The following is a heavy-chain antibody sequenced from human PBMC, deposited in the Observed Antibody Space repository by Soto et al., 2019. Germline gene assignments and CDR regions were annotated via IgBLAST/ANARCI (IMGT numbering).Heavy chain of an antibody. Sequence: PGGSLRLSCSASGFTFSSYAMHWVRQAPGKGLDFVLAISSNGGSTYYADSVKDRFTISRDNSKNTLYLQMSSLRAEDTAVYYCVKEDYYDSSGYYLPDAFDIWGQGTMVTVSS. CDR1: GFTFSSYA. D-gene: IGHD3-22*01. CDR3: VKEDYYDSSGYYLPDAFDI. V-gene: IGHV3-64D*08. J-gene: IGHJ3*02. CDR2: ISSNGGST.